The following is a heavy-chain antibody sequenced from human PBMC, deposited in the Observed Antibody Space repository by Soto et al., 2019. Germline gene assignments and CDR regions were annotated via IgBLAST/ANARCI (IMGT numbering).Heavy chain of an antibody. CDR2: VSRAGTYT. CDR3: VKYTVTEDLGES. CDR1: GFTFSSYA. Sequence: EVQLLESGGDVVRPGGSLRLSCAASGFTFSSYAMGWVRQAPGKGLEWVAGVSRAGTYTFYADSVRGRFSISRDNSRDTVDLYMNALRGEATAVYFCVKYTVTEDLGESWGQGTLVSVSS. D-gene: IGHD3-16*01. V-gene: IGHV3-23*01. J-gene: IGHJ5*02.